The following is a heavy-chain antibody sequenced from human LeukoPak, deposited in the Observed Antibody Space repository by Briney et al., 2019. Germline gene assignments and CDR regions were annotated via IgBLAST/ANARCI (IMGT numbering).Heavy chain of an antibody. D-gene: IGHD2-2*01. J-gene: IGHJ5*02. CDR3: ARWKPYCSSTSCSGRFDP. Sequence: SETLSLTCTVSGGSMSSYYWSWIRQPPGKGLEWIGYIYYSGSTNYNPSLKSRVTISVDTSKNQFSLKLSSVTAADTAVYYCARWKPYCSSTSCSGRFDPWGQGTLVTVSS. V-gene: IGHV4-59*08. CDR1: GGSMSSYY. CDR2: IYYSGST.